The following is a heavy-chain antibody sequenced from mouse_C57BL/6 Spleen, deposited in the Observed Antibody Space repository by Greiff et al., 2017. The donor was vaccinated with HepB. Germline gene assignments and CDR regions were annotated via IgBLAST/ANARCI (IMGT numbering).Heavy chain of an antibody. CDR1: GFTFTDYY. V-gene: IGHV7-3*01. CDR3: ARYRGDLTYAMDY. Sequence: DVMLVESGGGLVQPGGSLSLSCAASGFTFTDYYMSWVRQPPGKALEWLGFIRNKANGYTTEYSAPVKGRFTISRDNSQSILYLQMNALRAEDSATYYCARYRGDLTYAMDYWGQGTSVTVSS. CDR2: IRNKANGYTT. J-gene: IGHJ4*01.